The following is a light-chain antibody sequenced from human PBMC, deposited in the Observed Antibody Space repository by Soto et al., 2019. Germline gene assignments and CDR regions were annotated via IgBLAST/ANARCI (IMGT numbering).Light chain of an antibody. CDR1: QGISSY. CDR3: QQYYSYPPT. J-gene: IGKJ3*01. CDR2: AAS. V-gene: IGKV1-8*01. Sequence: AIRMTQSPSSFSASTGDRVTITCRASQGISSYLAWYQQKPGKAPKLLIYAASTLQSGVPSRFSGSGSGTDFNLTISCLQSEDFSTYYCQQYYSYPPTFGPGTKVDIK.